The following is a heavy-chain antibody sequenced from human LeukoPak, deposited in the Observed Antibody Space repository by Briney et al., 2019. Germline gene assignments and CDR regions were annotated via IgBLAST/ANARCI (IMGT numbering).Heavy chain of an antibody. CDR1: GFTFDDYG. D-gene: IGHD4-17*01. CDR2: INWNGGST. V-gene: IGHV3-20*04. CDR3: ARDAWLGPATKMTTVTSYDY. J-gene: IGHJ4*02. Sequence: RPGGSLRLSCAASGFTFDDYGMSWVRQAPGKGLEWVSGINWNGGSTGYADSVKGRFTISRDNAKNSLYLQMNSLRAEDTALYYCARDAWLGPATKMTTVTSYDYWGQGTLVTVSS.